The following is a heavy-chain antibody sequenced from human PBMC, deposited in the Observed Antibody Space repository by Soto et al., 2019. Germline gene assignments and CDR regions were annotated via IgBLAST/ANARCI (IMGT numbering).Heavy chain of an antibody. J-gene: IGHJ4*02. D-gene: IGHD5-12*01. CDR3: AKGYSGYDYAN. Sequence: GGSLRLSCAASGFTFSSYWMHWVRQAPGKGLVWVSRINSDGSSTTYADSVKGRFTISRDNAKNTLYLQMNSLSAEDTAVYFCAKGYSGYDYANWGQGSLVTVSS. V-gene: IGHV3-74*01. CDR1: GFTFSSYW. CDR2: INSDGSST.